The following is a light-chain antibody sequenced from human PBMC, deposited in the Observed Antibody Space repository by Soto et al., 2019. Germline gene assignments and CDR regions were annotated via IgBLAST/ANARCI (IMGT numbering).Light chain of an antibody. CDR2: GAS. CDR3: QQYDDSPIT. CDR1: QSVSSSN. J-gene: IGKJ5*01. V-gene: IGKV3-20*01. Sequence: EIVLTQSPGTLSLSPGGRAILSCRDSQSVSSSNFAWYQQKPGQAPRLLIYGASSRATGIPDRFSGSGSGTDFTLTISRLEPEDFAIYYCQQYDDSPITFGQGTRLEIK.